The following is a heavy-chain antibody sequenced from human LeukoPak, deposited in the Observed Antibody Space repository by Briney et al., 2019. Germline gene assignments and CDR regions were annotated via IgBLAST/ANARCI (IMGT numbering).Heavy chain of an antibody. D-gene: IGHD1-26*01. J-gene: IGHJ4*02. V-gene: IGHV4-38-2*01. Sequence: SETLPLTCAVSGYSISSGHYWGWIRQPPGKGLEWIGSIYHSGSTYYNPSLKSRVTISVDTSKNQFSLKVNSVTAADTAVYYCGRAQGATDYWGQGTLVTVSS. CDR3: GRAQGATDY. CDR1: GYSISSGHY. CDR2: IYHSGST.